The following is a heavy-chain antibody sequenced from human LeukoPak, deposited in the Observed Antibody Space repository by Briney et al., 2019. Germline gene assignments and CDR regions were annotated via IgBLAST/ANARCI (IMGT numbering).Heavy chain of an antibody. CDR2: INHSGST. J-gene: IGHJ4*02. CDR3: ARAGTGYSSGWLPNSGGLDFDY. D-gene: IGHD6-19*01. CDR1: GGSISSGGYS. V-gene: IGHV4-34*01. Sequence: PSETLSLTCAVSGGSISSGGYSWRWIRQPPGKGLEWIGEINHSGSTNYNPSLKSRVTISVDTSKNQFSLKLSSVTAADTAVYYCARAGTGYSSGWLPNSGGLDFDYWGQGTLVTVSS.